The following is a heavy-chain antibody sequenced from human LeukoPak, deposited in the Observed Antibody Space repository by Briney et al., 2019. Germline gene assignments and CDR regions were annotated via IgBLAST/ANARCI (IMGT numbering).Heavy chain of an antibody. CDR3: ASRKLGNDY. J-gene: IGHJ4*02. CDR1: GGSISSYY. V-gene: IGHV4-59*01. Sequence: PSETLSLTCTVSGGSISSYYWSWIRQSPGKGLEWIGYIYHTGSTSYSPSLKSRVTISADTSQNQFSLKLSSVTAADTAVYYCASRKLGNDYWGQGTLVTVSS. D-gene: IGHD7-27*01. CDR2: IYHTGST.